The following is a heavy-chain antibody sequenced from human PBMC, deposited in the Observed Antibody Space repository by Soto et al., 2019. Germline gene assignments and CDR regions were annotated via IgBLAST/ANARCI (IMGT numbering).Heavy chain of an antibody. CDR2: IYYSGST. Sequence: PSETLSLTCTVSGGSISSGGYYWTWIRQHPGKGLEWIGYIYYSGSTYYNPSLKSRVTISLDTSKNQFSLNLSSVTAADTAVYFCARALWGPAGHINWFDPWGQGTLVTVSS. D-gene: IGHD2-2*01. CDR1: GGSISSGGYY. CDR3: ARALWGPAGHINWFDP. J-gene: IGHJ5*02. V-gene: IGHV4-31*03.